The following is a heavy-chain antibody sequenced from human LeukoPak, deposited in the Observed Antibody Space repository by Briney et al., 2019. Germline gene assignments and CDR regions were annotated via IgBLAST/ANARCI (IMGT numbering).Heavy chain of an antibody. D-gene: IGHD6-13*01. CDR1: GFTFSSHG. CDR3: ARLYISTSYVPYFDY. J-gene: IGHJ4*02. V-gene: IGHV3-7*01. CDR2: IKQDGSEK. Sequence: GGSLRLSCAASGFTFSSHGMSWVRQAPGKGLEWVANIKQDGSEKFYVDSLKGRFTISRDNAKNSLYLQMNNLRVEDTAVYYCARLYISTSYVPYFDYWGQGTLVTVSS.